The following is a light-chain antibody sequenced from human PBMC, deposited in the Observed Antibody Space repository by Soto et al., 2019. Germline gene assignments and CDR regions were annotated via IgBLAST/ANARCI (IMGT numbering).Light chain of an antibody. Sequence: QSALTQPASVSGSPGQSITICCTRNGSDAGGYNYIYWYQQHPPKAPKLLVFDVTNRPSGPSHRFSVSESGNTASLAISGLQPEVEAYYYSSSYTGRNTCIFGGGTKVTVL. CDR1: GSDAGGYNY. CDR3: SSYTGRNTCI. V-gene: IGLV2-14*03. CDR2: DVT. J-gene: IGLJ2*01.